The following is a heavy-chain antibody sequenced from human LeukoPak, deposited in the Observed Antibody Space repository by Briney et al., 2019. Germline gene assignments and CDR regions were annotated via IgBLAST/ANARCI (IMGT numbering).Heavy chain of an antibody. CDR1: GFTFSSYS. D-gene: IGHD6-13*01. CDR3: ARDRAVLAAAGTLFAY. CDR2: ISSSSSYI. V-gene: IGHV3-21*01. Sequence: GGSLRLSCAASGFTFSSYSMNWVRQAPGKGLEWVSSISSSSSYIYYADSVKGRFTISRDNAKNSLYLQMNSLRAEDTAVYYCARDRAVLAAAGTLFAYWGQGTLVTVSS. J-gene: IGHJ4*02.